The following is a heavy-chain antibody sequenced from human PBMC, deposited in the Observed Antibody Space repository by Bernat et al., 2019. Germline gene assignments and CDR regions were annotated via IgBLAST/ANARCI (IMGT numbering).Heavy chain of an antibody. CDR1: GFTFSSYS. J-gene: IGHJ4*02. V-gene: IGHV3-21*01. D-gene: IGHD4-17*01. Sequence: EVQLVEAGGGLVKPGGSLRLSWAASGFTFSSYSMNWVRQAPGKGLEWVSSISSSSSYIYYADSVNGRFTISRDNAKNSLYLQMNSLRAEDTAVYYCASNPTTISLTDYWGQGTLVTVSS. CDR3: ASNPTTISLTDY. CDR2: ISSSSSYI.